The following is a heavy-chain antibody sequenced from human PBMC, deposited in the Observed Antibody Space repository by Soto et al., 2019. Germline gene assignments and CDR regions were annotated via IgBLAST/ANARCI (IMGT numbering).Heavy chain of an antibody. Sequence: PSWCLWNSGAVANGLDISSSYNIDWIRQTPGKGLEWIGTIYFSGKTYYNPSLKSRLTISVDRSKNQFALNLTSVTAADTAVYYCARHGSYWGPGTLVTVSS. CDR1: NGLDISSSYN. J-gene: IGHJ4*02. CDR2: IYFSGKT. V-gene: IGHV4-39*01. CDR3: ARHGSY.